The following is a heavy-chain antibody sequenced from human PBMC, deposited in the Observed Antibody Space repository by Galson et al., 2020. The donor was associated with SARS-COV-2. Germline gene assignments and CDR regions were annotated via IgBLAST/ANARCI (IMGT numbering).Heavy chain of an antibody. CDR2: IYYSGST. J-gene: IGHJ3*02. CDR1: GGTISSSSYY. Sequence: SENLSLTCTVSGGTISSSSYYWGWIRQPPGKGLEWIGSIYYSGSTYYNPSLKSRVTISVDTSKNQFSLKLSSVTAADTAVYYCASPRWGELSLGAFDIWGQGTMVTVSS. V-gene: IGHV4-39*01. D-gene: IGHD3-16*02. CDR3: ASPRWGELSLGAFDI.